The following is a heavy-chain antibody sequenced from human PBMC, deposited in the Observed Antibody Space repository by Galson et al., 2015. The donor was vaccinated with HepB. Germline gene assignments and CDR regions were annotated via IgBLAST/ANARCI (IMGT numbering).Heavy chain of an antibody. CDR1: GYTFTSYY. Sequence: SVKVSCKASGYTFTSYYMHWVRQAPGQGLEWMGIINPSGGSTSYAQKFQGRVTMTRDTSTSTVYMELSSLRSEDTAVYYCARDFWSGYRYNWFDPWGQGTLVTVSS. D-gene: IGHD3-3*01. CDR2: INPSGGST. V-gene: IGHV1-46*01. CDR3: ARDFWSGYRYNWFDP. J-gene: IGHJ5*02.